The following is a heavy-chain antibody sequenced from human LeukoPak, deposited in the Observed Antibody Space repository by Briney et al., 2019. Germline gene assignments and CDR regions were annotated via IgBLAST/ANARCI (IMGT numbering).Heavy chain of an antibody. D-gene: IGHD1-26*01. J-gene: IGHJ4*02. CDR1: GFTFSSYA. CDR2: ISSNGGST. V-gene: IGHV3-64*01. Sequence: PGGSLRLSCAASGFTFSSYAMHWVRQAPGKGLEYVSAISSNGGSTYYANSVKGRFTISRDNSKNTLYLQMGSLRAEDMAVYYCARGYEGAAHFDYWGQGTLVTVSS. CDR3: ARGYEGAAHFDY.